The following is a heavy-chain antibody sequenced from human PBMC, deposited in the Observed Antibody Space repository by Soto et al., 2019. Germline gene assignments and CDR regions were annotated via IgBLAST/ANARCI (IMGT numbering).Heavy chain of an antibody. D-gene: IGHD3-3*02. CDR1: GYTFTGYY. CDR2: INPNSGGT. V-gene: IGHV1-2*04. Sequence: ASVKVSCKASGYTFTGYYMHWVRQAPGQGLEWMGWINPNSGGTNYAQKFQGWVTMTRDTSISTAYMELSRLRSDDTAVYYCARHFYLTGLVYGMDVWGQGTTVTVSS. J-gene: IGHJ6*02. CDR3: ARHFYLTGLVYGMDV.